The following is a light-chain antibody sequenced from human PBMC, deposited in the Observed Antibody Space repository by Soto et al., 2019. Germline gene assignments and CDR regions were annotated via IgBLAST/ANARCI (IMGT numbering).Light chain of an antibody. J-gene: IGKJ5*01. V-gene: IGKV3-15*01. CDR2: GAS. Sequence: EIVMTQSPATLSVSPGERATLSCRASQNILSNLAWYQQKPGQAPRLLIYGASTRATGIPGRFSGSGSGTEFTLTISSLQSEDFEIYYCQQYNNWPITFGQGTRLEIK. CDR3: QQYNNWPIT. CDR1: QNILSN.